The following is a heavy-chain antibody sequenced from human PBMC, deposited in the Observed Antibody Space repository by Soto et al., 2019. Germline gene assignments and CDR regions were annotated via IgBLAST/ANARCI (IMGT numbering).Heavy chain of an antibody. CDR3: ARIEAGYIRLKYYYNYMDV. Sequence: SETLSLTCTVSGGSISSSKYYWGWIRQPPGKGLEWIGTIYYSGSTYYNPSLKSRVTISVDTSKNQFSLKLRSVTAADTAVYYCARIEAGYIRLKYYYNYMDVWGKGTTVTVSS. J-gene: IGHJ6*03. CDR2: IYYSGST. V-gene: IGHV4-39*01. CDR1: GGSISSSKYY. D-gene: IGHD5-12*01.